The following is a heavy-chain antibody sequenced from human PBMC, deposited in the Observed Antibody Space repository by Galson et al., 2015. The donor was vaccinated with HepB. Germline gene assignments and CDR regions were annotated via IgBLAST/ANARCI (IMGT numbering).Heavy chain of an antibody. CDR2: INPSGGST. CDR1: GYTFTSYA. J-gene: IGHJ3*02. CDR3: ARAMKYYYDSSGYTDAFDI. Sequence: SVKVSCKASGYTFTSYAMNWVRQAPGQGLEWMGIINPSGGSTSYAQKFQGRVTMTRDTSTSTVYMELSSLRSEDTAVYYCARAMKYYYDSSGYTDAFDIWGQGTMVTVSS. V-gene: IGHV1-46*01. D-gene: IGHD3-22*01.